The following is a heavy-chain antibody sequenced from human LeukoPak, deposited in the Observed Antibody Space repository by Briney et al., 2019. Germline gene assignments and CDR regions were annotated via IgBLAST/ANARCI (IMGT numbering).Heavy chain of an antibody. CDR1: GGSISSSSYY. CDR2: IYYSGST. CDR3: ARPMVVGAGDAFDI. J-gene: IGHJ3*02. D-gene: IGHD1-26*01. Sequence: SETLSLTCTVSGGSISSSSYYWGWIRQPPGKGLEWIGSIYYSGSTYYNPSLKSRVTISVDTSKNQFSLKLSSVPAADTAVYYCARPMVVGAGDAFDIWGQGTMVTVSS. V-gene: IGHV4-39*01.